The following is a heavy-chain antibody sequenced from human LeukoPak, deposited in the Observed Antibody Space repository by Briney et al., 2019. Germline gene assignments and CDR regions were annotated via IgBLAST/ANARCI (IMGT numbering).Heavy chain of an antibody. CDR2: INHSGTT. D-gene: IGHD3-22*01. CDR3: ARVIFGRDRDSLSHSYYTRPLSQIIPPDDSGDYRNPSRFCYMDV. Sequence: PSDTLSLTCGVYGGSFSGYYWSWVRQSPGKGLEWIGEINHSGTTKYNASLESRFTVSADTSRNQFSLRVNFVTAADTAVYYCARVIFGRDRDSLSHSYYTRPLSQIIPPDDSGDYRNPSRFCYMDVWGQGTTVTVSS. V-gene: IGHV4-34*01. CDR1: GGSFSGYY. J-gene: IGHJ6*02.